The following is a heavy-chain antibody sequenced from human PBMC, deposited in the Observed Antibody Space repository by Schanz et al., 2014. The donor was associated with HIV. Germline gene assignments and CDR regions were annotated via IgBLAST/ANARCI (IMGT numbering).Heavy chain of an antibody. D-gene: IGHD4-17*01. J-gene: IGHJ6*02. V-gene: IGHV3-30-3*01. CDR1: GFTLSSHW. CDR2: ISFDGSNK. Sequence: VQLVESGGGVVRPGGSLRLSCATSGFTLSSHWMSWVRQAPGKGLEWVAIISFDGSNKYYADSVKGRFTISRDNSKNTLYLQMNSLRAEDTAVYYCARRDYGDYYYYYGMDVWGQGTTVTVSS. CDR3: ARRDYGDYYYYYGMDV.